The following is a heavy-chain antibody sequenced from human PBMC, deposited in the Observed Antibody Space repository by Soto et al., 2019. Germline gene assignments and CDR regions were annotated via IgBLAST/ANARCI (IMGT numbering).Heavy chain of an antibody. D-gene: IGHD2-2*01. CDR1: GFTFDDYA. CDR2: ISWNSGSI. V-gene: IGHV3-9*01. J-gene: IGHJ4*02. CDR3: AKAGGYQLLPYFDY. Sequence: EVQLVESGGGLVQPGRSLRLSCAASGFTFDDYAMHWVRQAPGKGLEWVSGISWNSGSIGYADSVKGRFTISRDNAKNSLYLQMNSLRAEDTAFYYCAKAGGYQLLPYFDYWGQGTLVTVCS.